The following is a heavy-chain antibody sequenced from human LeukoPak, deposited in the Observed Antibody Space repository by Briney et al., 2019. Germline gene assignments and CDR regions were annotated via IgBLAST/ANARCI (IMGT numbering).Heavy chain of an antibody. Sequence: PGGSLRLSCAASGFTFSSYAMHWVRQAPGKGLEWVAVISYDGSNKYYADSVKDRFTISRDNSKNTLYLQMNSLRAEDTAVYYCARDKEYCFDYWGQGTLVTVSS. CDR2: ISYDGSNK. CDR3: ARDKEYCFDY. J-gene: IGHJ4*02. V-gene: IGHV3-30-3*01. CDR1: GFTFSSYA.